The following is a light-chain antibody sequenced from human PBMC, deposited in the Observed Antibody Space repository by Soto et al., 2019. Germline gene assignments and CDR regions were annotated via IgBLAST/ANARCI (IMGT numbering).Light chain of an antibody. CDR2: KAS. Sequence: DIQMTQSPSTLSASVGDRVTITCRASQSISSGLAWYQQKPGKAPKLLIYKASSLESGVPSRFSGSGSGTEFTLTISSLQPDDFATYYCQQYNSYSVTFGQGTKVEIK. CDR3: QQYNSYSVT. J-gene: IGKJ1*01. CDR1: QSISSG. V-gene: IGKV1-5*03.